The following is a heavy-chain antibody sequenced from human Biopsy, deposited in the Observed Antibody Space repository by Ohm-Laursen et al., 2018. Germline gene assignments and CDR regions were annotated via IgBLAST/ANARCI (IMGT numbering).Heavy chain of an antibody. Sequence: SLRLSCSAPGFNFNDYGMHWVRQAPGKGLEWVSGISWISRNTGYADSVKGRFTITRDNAKNSLYLQMNSLRPEDTALYYCARDRGQNFYDSTGYYNGMDGWGQGTTVTVAS. D-gene: IGHD3-22*01. J-gene: IGHJ6*02. CDR3: ARDRGQNFYDSTGYYNGMDG. CDR1: GFNFNDYG. V-gene: IGHV3-9*01. CDR2: ISWISRNT.